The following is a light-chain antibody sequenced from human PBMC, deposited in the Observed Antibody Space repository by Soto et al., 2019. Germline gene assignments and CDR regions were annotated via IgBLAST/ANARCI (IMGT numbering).Light chain of an antibody. Sequence: QSALTQPASVSGSPGQSITISCTGTSSDVGGYNYVSWYQQHPGKAPKLMIYEVSNRPSGVSNRFSGSKSGNTASLTISALQAEDEADYNCSSSTSSSILFGGGTKLTV. J-gene: IGLJ2*01. CDR2: EVS. CDR3: SSSTSSSIL. CDR1: SSDVGGYNY. V-gene: IGLV2-14*01.